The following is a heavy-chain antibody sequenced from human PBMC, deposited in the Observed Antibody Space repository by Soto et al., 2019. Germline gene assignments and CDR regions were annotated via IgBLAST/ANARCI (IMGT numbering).Heavy chain of an antibody. CDR2: FDPEDGET. V-gene: IGHV1-24*01. Sequence: ASVKVSWKVSGYTLTELSMHWVRQAPGKGLEWMGGFDPEDGETIYAQKFQGRVTMTEDTSTDTAYMELSSLRSEDTAVYYCATAPHQLQRYYYYYMDVWGEGTTVTVS. J-gene: IGHJ6*03. D-gene: IGHD2-2*01. CDR3: ATAPHQLQRYYYYYMDV. CDR1: GYTLTELS.